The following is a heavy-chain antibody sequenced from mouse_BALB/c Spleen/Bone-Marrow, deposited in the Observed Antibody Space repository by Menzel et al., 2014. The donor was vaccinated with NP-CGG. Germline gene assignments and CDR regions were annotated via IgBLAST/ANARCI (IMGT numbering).Heavy chain of an antibody. CDR3: ARRTTGVAPFDY. CDR1: GYTFTSYW. Sequence: QVQLQQSGAELVRPGASVKLSCKASGYTFTSYWINWVKQRPGQGLEWIGNIYPSDSYTNYNQKFKDKATLTVDKSSSTAYMQLSSPTSEDSAVYFCARRTTGVAPFDYWGQGTTLTVSS. J-gene: IGHJ2*01. CDR2: IYPSDSYT. V-gene: IGHV1-69*02. D-gene: IGHD1-1*01.